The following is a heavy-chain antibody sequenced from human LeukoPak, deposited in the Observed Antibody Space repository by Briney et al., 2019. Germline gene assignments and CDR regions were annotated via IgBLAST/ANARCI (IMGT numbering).Heavy chain of an antibody. Sequence: PGGSLRLSCAASGFTFSSYGMSWVRQAPGKGPEWVAAISGSGDYTYYADSVKGRFTISRDNSKNTLYLQMNSLRAEDTAVYYCARRQGSYFDTSGYYYGWGQGTLVTVSS. J-gene: IGHJ4*02. CDR2: ISGSGDYT. CDR1: GFTFSSYG. V-gene: IGHV3-23*01. D-gene: IGHD3-22*01. CDR3: ARRQGSYFDTSGYYYG.